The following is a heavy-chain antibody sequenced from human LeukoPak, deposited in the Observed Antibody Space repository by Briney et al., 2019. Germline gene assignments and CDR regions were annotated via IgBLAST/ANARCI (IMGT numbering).Heavy chain of an antibody. CDR1: GFTFSSYS. J-gene: IGHJ4*02. D-gene: IGHD3-10*01. V-gene: IGHV3-21*04. CDR3: AKEVTPMVRGVNLFDY. Sequence: SGGSLRLSCAASGFTFSSYSMNWVRQAPGKGLEWVSSISSSSSYIYYADSVKGRFTISRDNAKNSLYLQMNSLRAEDTAVYYCAKEVTPMVRGVNLFDYWGQGTLVTVSS. CDR2: ISSSSSYI.